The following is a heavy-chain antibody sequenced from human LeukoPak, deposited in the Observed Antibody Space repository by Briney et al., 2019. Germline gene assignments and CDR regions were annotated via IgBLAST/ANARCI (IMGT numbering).Heavy chain of an antibody. CDR3: ARSYCSGGSCSYYYYYGMDV. Sequence: GGSLRLSCAASGFTFSSYGMHWVRQALGKGLEWVAVIWYDGSNKYYADSVKGRFTISRDNSKNTLYLQMNSLRAEDTAVYYCARSYCSGGSCSYYYYYGMDVWGKGTTVTVSS. CDR2: IWYDGSNK. V-gene: IGHV3-33*01. J-gene: IGHJ6*04. CDR1: GFTFSSYG. D-gene: IGHD2-15*01.